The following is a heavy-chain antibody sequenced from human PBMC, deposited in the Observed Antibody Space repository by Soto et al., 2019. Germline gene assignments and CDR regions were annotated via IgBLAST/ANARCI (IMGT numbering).Heavy chain of an antibody. Sequence: SETLSLTCTVSGVSIANLFWSWIRQPPGKGLEWIGYMSQGGTTTYNPSLKGRATISVDTSKNQLSLKLTSVTAADTAMYYCARDRGGITVAANPLGEWFDPWGPGTLVTVSS. D-gene: IGHD6-19*01. V-gene: IGHV4-59*08. J-gene: IGHJ5*02. CDR2: MSQGGTT. CDR3: ARDRGGITVAANPLGEWFDP. CDR1: GVSIANLF.